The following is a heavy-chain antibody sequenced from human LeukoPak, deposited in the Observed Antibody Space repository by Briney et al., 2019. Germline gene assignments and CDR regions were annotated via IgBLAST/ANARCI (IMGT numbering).Heavy chain of an antibody. CDR1: GGTFSSYA. D-gene: IGHD3-9*01. CDR3: ARSPYDILTGRDAFDI. Sequence: ASVKVSCKASGGTFSSYAISWVRQAPGQGLEWMGRIIPILGIANYAQKFQGRVTITADKSTSTAYMELSSLRSEDTAVYYCARSPYDILTGRDAFDIWGQGTMVTVSS. J-gene: IGHJ3*02. V-gene: IGHV1-69*04. CDR2: IIPILGIA.